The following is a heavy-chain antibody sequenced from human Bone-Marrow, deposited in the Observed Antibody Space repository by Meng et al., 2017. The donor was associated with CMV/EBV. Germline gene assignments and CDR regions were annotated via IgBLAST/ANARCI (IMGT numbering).Heavy chain of an antibody. D-gene: IGHD6-19*01. CDR2: VNSNNDAT. Sequence: QVRLVQLRAEMKKPGASVTVSCTTSGFTFSDYYIHWVRQSPGQGLEWMGWVNSNNDATNYARKFQGRVSMTRDTSISTAHMELSRLMSDATAVYYCVRRSGWSLFDYWGQGTLVTVSS. CDR3: VRRSGWSLFDY. V-gene: IGHV1-2*02. CDR1: GFTFSDYY. J-gene: IGHJ4*02.